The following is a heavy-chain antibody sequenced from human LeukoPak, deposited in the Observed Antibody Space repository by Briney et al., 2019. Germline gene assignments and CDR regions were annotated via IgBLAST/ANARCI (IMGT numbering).Heavy chain of an antibody. V-gene: IGHV4-31*03. J-gene: IGHJ4*02. CDR1: GGSISSGGYY. CDR3: ARVAEYQPLVDY. Sequence: SQTLSLTCTVSGGSISSGGYYWSWIRQHPGKGLEWIGYIYYSGSTYYNPSLKSRVTISVDTSKNQFSLKLSSVTAADTAVYYCARVAEYQPLVDYWGQGTLVTVSS. D-gene: IGHD2-2*01. CDR2: IYYSGST.